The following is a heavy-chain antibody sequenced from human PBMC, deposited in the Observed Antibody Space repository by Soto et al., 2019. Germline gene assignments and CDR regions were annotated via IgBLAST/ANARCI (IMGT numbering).Heavy chain of an antibody. CDR1: GFTFTSYW. D-gene: IGHD3-9*01. CDR2: IKQDGGEE. V-gene: IGHV3-7*01. CDR3: ATSSDTGYIFDF. Sequence: GGSLRLSCAASGFTFTSYWMSWVRQAPGKGLEWVASIKQDGGEEYYVDSVKGRFTISRDNAKNSLYLQMNSLRAEDTAVYYCATSSDTGYIFDFWGQGTLVTSPQ. J-gene: IGHJ4*02.